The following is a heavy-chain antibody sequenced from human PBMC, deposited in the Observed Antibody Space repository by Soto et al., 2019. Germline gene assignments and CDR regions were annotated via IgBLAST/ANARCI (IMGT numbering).Heavy chain of an antibody. CDR1: GYSFTSYW. V-gene: IGHV5-10-1*01. Sequence: GESLKISCKGSGYSFTSYWISWVRQMPGKGLEWMGRIDPRDSYTNYSPSFQGHVTISADKSISTAYLQWSSLKASDTAMYYCARHEAARPLYYYGMDVWGQGTTVTVSS. CDR3: ARHEAARPLYYYGMDV. CDR2: IDPRDSYT. D-gene: IGHD6-6*01. J-gene: IGHJ6*02.